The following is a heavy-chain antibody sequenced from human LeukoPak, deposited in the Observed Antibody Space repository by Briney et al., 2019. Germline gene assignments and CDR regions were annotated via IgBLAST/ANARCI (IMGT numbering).Heavy chain of an antibody. J-gene: IGHJ6*02. CDR2: ISWNSGSI. CDR3: AKEIPNTVTRYYYYYGMDV. Sequence: SLRLSCAASGFTFDDYAMHWVRQAPGKGLEWVSGISWNSGSIGYADSVKGRFTISRDNAKNSLYLQMNSLRAEDTALYYCAKEIPNTVTRYYYYYGMDVWGQGTTVTVSS. D-gene: IGHD4-17*01. CDR1: GFTFDDYA. V-gene: IGHV3-9*01.